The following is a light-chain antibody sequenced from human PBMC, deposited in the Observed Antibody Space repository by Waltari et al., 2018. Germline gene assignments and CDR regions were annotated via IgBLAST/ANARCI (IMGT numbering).Light chain of an antibody. V-gene: IGKV3-15*01. J-gene: IGKJ1*01. CDR1: QCVDSN. CDR2: GAS. CDR3: QQYNNWLTWS. Sequence: EIVMTQSPATLSVSPGERATLSCRASQCVDSNLAWYQQKPGQAPRLLIFGASTRATGIPARFSGSGSGTEFTLTISSLQSEDFAVYYCQQYNNWLTWSFGQGTKVEIK.